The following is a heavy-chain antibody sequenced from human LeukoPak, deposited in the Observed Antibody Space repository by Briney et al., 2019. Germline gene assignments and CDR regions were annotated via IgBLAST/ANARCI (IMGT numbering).Heavy chain of an antibody. J-gene: IGHJ4*02. D-gene: IGHD2-2*01. CDR2: ITDSGGDT. CDR3: AKGSRGARPYHFDD. V-gene: IGHV3-23*01. Sequence: PGGSLRLSCAASGFTFNNYAMSWVRQAPGMGLEWVSAITDSGGDTYHADSVKGRFTISRDNSKNTLYLEMNSLRGEDTAVYYCAKGSRGARPYHFDDWGQGTLVTVSS. CDR1: GFTFNNYA.